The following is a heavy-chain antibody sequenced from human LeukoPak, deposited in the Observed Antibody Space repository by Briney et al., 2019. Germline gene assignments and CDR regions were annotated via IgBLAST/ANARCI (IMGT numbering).Heavy chain of an antibody. D-gene: IGHD3-10*01. CDR2: MNPQSGNT. Sequence: ASVKASCKASGYTFTTYDIHWVRQATGLGLEWMGWMNPQSGNTGYAQKFQGRVTMTRDTSITTAYMELSSLTSADTAVYYCTRAPIPGNYWGQGALVTVSS. J-gene: IGHJ4*02. CDR1: GYTFTTYD. V-gene: IGHV1-8*02. CDR3: TRAPIPGNY.